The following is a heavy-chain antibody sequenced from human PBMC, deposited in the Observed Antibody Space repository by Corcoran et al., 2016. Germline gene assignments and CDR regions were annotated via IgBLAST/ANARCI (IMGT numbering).Heavy chain of an antibody. CDR1: GYSFTSYW. CDR2: ISPGESDS. J-gene: IGHJ6*02. V-gene: IGHV5-51*01. D-gene: IGHD2-2*01. CDR3: ARHSSTAGLYYYYGMDV. Sequence: EVQLVQSGAEVKRPGESLKISCKASGYSFTSYWIGWVRQMPGKGLEWVGIISPGESDSRYSPSFQGQVTISSDKSINTAYLQWSSLKASDTAIDYCARHSSTAGLYYYYGMDVWGQGTTVTVSS.